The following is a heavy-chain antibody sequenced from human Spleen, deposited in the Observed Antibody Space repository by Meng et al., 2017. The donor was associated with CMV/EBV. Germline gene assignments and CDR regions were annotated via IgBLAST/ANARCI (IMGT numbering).Heavy chain of an antibody. CDR1: GYRFTDHY. V-gene: IGHV1-2*02. J-gene: IGHJ4*02. CDR3: VRALAPPGSIDY. Sequence: ASVKVSCKASGYRFTDHYFHWVRQDPGQGLEWMGWINSNSGDTNFAQMFQARVTMTRDTSISTAYMELSRLTSADTAVYYCVRALAPPGSIDYWGQGTLVTVSS. CDR2: INSNSGDT. D-gene: IGHD6-6*01.